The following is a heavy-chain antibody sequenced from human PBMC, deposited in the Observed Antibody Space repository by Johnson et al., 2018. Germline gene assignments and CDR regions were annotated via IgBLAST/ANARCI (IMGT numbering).Heavy chain of an antibody. CDR1: GFTFSDYY. J-gene: IGHJ6*04. Sequence: VQLVESGGGLVKPGGSLRLSCAASGFTFSDYYMSWIRQAPGKGLEWVSYISGSGSTIYYADSVKGRFPISRDSAKNSLFLQMNSLRVEDTAVYYCASLRIHYSYYYYGMDVWGKGTTVTVSS. V-gene: IGHV3-11*01. CDR2: ISGSGSTI. D-gene: IGHD2-21*01. CDR3: ASLRIHYSYYYYGMDV.